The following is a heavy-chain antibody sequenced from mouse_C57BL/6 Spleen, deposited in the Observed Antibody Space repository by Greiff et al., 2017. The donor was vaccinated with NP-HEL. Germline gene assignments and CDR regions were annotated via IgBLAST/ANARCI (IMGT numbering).Heavy chain of an antibody. D-gene: IGHD2-4*01. Sequence: VQLQQSGAELVKPGASVKLSCTASGFNIKDYYMHWVKQRTEQGLEWIGRIDPEDGETKSAPKFQGKATITADTSSNTAYLQLSSLTSEDTAVYYCARGDDYDGAWFAYWGQGTLVTVSA. CDR1: GFNIKDYY. J-gene: IGHJ3*01. CDR2: IDPEDGET. V-gene: IGHV14-2*01. CDR3: ARGDDYDGAWFAY.